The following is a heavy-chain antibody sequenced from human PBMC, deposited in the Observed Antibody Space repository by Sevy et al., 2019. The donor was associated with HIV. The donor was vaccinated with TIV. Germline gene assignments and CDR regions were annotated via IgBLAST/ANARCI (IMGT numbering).Heavy chain of an antibody. V-gene: IGHV1-18*01. CDR3: ARDRGYCSGGSCYIQQ. Sequence: ASVKVSCKASGYTFTSNGIAWVRQAPGQGLEWMGWINTNNGNANYGQKYQGRVTMTTDTSTSTGYMELRSLRSDDTAMYYCARDRGYCSGGSCYIQQWGQGTLVTVSS. D-gene: IGHD2-15*01. CDR1: GYTFTSNG. CDR2: INTNNGNA. J-gene: IGHJ1*01.